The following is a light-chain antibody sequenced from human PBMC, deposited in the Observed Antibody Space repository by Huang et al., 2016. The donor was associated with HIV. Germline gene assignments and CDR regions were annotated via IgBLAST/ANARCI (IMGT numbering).Light chain of an antibody. J-gene: IGKJ4*01. CDR3: QQRSSGVT. Sequence: IVLTQSPATLSWYPGERVTLSCRASQSVCNYIAWYQQHPGQSPKLLIYDTSKRATGTPVRFSGSGAGTDFTLTISSLESEDFAVYYCQQRSSGVTFGGGTKVQVK. V-gene: IGKV3-11*01. CDR2: DTS. CDR1: QSVCNY.